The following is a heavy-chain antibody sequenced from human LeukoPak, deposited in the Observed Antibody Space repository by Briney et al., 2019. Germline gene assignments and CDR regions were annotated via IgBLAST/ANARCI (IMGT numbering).Heavy chain of an antibody. CDR3: ARGTTYYYDSSGYYPAFDY. CDR1: GGAISSYY. V-gene: IGHV4-59*01. Sequence: PSETLYLTCTGSGGAISSYYWGWLRQPPGKGLVWIGYIYYSGRTNYKPSLKSRVTISVDTSKNQFSLKLSSVTAADTAVYYCARGTTYYYDSSGYYPAFDYWGQGTLVTVSS. CDR2: IYYSGRT. D-gene: IGHD3-22*01. J-gene: IGHJ4*02.